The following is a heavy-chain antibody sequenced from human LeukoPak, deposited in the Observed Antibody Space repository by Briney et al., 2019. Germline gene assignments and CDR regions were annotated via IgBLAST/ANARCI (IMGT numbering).Heavy chain of an antibody. V-gene: IGHV4-34*01. J-gene: IGHJ1*01. CDR2: INHSGST. CDR3: ARGLNKYCSGGSCYSGS. D-gene: IGHD2-15*01. Sequence: SETLSLTCAVYGGSFSGYYWSWVRQPPGKGLEWVGEINHSGSTNYNPSLKRGVTISVDKYKNQFSLKRRYVTAADTAVYYCARGLNKYCSGGSCYSGSWGQGPLVTVSS. CDR1: GGSFSGYY.